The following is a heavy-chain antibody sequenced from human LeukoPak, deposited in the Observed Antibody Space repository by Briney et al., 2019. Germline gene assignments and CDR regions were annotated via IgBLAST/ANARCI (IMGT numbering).Heavy chain of an antibody. Sequence: SGPTLVKPTQTLTLTCTFSGFSLSTSGVGVGWIRQPPGKAPEWLALIYWDDDKRYSPYLKSRLTITKDTSKNQVVLTMTNMDPVDTATYYCAHTAGFWSGYPTFDYWGQGTLVTVSS. CDR1: GFSLSTSGVG. D-gene: IGHD3-3*01. J-gene: IGHJ4*02. CDR3: AHTAGFWSGYPTFDY. CDR2: IYWDDDK. V-gene: IGHV2-5*02.